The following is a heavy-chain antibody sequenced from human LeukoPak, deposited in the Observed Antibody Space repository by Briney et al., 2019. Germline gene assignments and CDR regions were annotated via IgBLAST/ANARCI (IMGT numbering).Heavy chain of an antibody. V-gene: IGHV3-11*04. D-gene: IGHD3-10*01. CDR1: GFTFSDYY. CDR3: ARDLVRMVRGVITRNYYYMDV. CDR2: ISSSGSTI. J-gene: IGHJ6*03. Sequence: GGSLRLSCAASGFTFSDYYMSWIRQAPGKGLEWVSYISSSGSTIYYADSVKGRFTISRDNAKNSLYLQMNSLRAEDTAVYYCARDLVRMVRGVITRNYYYMDVWGKGTTVTVSS.